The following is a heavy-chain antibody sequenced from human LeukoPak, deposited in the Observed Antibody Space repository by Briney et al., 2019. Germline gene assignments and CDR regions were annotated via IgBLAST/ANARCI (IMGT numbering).Heavy chain of an antibody. CDR1: GFTFSSYG. D-gene: IGHD5-18*01. J-gene: IGHJ4*02. Sequence: QSGGSLRLSCAASGFTFSSYGMHWVRQAPGKGLEWVAVIWYDGSNKYYADSVKGRLTISRDNSKNTLYLQMNSLRAEDTAVYYCARDDTAMAVFDYWGQGTLVTVSS. CDR2: IWYDGSNK. CDR3: ARDDTAMAVFDY. V-gene: IGHV3-33*01.